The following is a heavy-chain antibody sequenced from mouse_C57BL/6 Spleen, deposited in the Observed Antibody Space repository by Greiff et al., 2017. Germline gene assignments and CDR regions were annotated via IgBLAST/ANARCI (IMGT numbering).Heavy chain of an antibody. CDR2: IRLKSDNYAT. V-gene: IGHV6-3*01. CDR3: TVFYYFDF. Sequence: EVKLEESGGGLVQPGGSLKLSCVASGFTFSHYWMNWVRQSPEKGLEWVAQIRLKSDNYATHYAESVKGRFTITRDDSKSSVYLQMNNLRAEDTGIYYCTVFYYFDFWGQGTTLTVSS. CDR1: GFTFSHYW. J-gene: IGHJ2*01.